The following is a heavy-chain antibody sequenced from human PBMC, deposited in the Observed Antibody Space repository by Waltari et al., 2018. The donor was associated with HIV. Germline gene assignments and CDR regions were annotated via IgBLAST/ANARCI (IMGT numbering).Heavy chain of an antibody. Sequence: QVQLVESGGGVVQPGRSLRLSCAASGFTFSNYGMYWVRQAPGKGLEWVSIVGYDGSNKDEADSVKGRFIISRDNSQNTLYLQMNSLRAEDSAVYYCARLGGDTSGNWGYFDYWGQGTLVTVSS. CDR3: ARLGGDTSGNWGYFDY. D-gene: IGHD3-22*01. CDR2: VGYDGSNK. CDR1: GFTFSNYG. J-gene: IGHJ4*02. V-gene: IGHV3-33*01.